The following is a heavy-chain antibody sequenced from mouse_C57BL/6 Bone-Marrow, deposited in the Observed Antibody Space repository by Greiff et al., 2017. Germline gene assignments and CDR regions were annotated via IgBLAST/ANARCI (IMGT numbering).Heavy chain of an antibody. J-gene: IGHJ2*01. CDR2: IDPENGDT. CDR1: SFNIKDDY. V-gene: IGHV14-4*01. Sequence: VHVKQSGAELVRPGASVKLSCTASSFNIKDDYMHWVKQRPEQGLEWIGWIDPENGDTEYASKFQGKATITADTSSNTAYLQLSSLTSEDTAVYYCTAPGYWGQGTTLTVSS. CDR3: TAPGY.